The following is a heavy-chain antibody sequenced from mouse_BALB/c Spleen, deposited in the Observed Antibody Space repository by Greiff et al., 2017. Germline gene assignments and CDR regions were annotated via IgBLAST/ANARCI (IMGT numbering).Heavy chain of an antibody. J-gene: IGHJ3*01. Sequence: EVQGVESGGGLVQPGGSLKLSCAASGFTFSSYTMSWVRQTPEKRLEWVAYISNGGGSTYYPDTVKGRFTISRDNAKNTLYLQMSSLKSEDTAMYYCARQGRSGTGWFAYWGQGTLVTVSA. CDR1: GFTFSSYT. CDR2: ISNGGGST. V-gene: IGHV5-12-2*01. CDR3: ARQGRSGTGWFAY. D-gene: IGHD4-1*01.